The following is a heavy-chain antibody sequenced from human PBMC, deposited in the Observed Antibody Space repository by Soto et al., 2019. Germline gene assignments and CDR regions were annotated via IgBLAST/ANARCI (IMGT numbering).Heavy chain of an antibody. CDR2: IYPRGGNI. V-gene: IGHV1-46*01. CDR3: ARDWIADAGSISFSQAFPLLDGMDL. J-gene: IGHJ6*02. Sequence: QVHLVQSGAEVKKPGASVKLSCKASGYSFVNYYINWVRQAPGQGLEWMGIIYPRGGNISYAQKFQGRVSMTSDTAASTVYMELTSLRSDDTAVYFCARDWIADAGSISFSQAFPLLDGMDLWGQGTTVTVSS. CDR1: GYSFVNYY. D-gene: IGHD6-13*01.